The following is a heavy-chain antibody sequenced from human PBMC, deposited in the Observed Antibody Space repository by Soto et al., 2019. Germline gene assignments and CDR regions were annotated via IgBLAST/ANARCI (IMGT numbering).Heavy chain of an antibody. CDR2: INHSGST. J-gene: IGHJ6*03. CDR1: GGSFSGYY. V-gene: IGHV4-34*01. Sequence: PSETLSLTCAVYGGSFSGYYWSWIRQPPGKGLEWIGEINHSGSTNYNPSLKSRVTISVDTSKNQFSLKLSSVTAADTAVYYCARHASMVRGVKANYYYYYYMDVWGKGTTVTVSS. D-gene: IGHD3-10*01. CDR3: ARHASMVRGVKANYYYYYYMDV.